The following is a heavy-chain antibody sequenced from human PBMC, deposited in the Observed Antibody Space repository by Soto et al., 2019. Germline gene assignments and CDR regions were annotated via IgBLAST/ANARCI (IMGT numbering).Heavy chain of an antibody. V-gene: IGHV3-23*01. D-gene: IGHD5-12*01. J-gene: IGHJ4*02. Sequence: EVQLLESGGGLVQQGGSLRRSCAASGFSFRSYAMVWVRQAPGKGLEWVSVISARGGSLYFADSVKGRFTISRDNSNNVLSLEMNSLRAEDTATYFCAKGSLEYSAAVDNWGQGTLVVVSS. CDR1: GFSFRSYA. CDR3: AKGSLEYSAAVDN. CDR2: ISARGGSL.